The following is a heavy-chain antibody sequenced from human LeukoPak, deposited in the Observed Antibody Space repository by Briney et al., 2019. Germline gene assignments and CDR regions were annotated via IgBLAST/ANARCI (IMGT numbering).Heavy chain of an antibody. D-gene: IGHD6-19*01. V-gene: IGHV3-23*01. CDR2: ISGSGGST. CDR1: GFTFSSYA. Sequence: GGSLRLSCAASGFTFSSYAMSWVRQAPGKGLEWVSAISGSGGSTYYADSVKGRFTISRDNSKNTLYLQMNSLRAEDTAVYYCARGIGSGGSGDAFDIWGQGTMVTVSS. CDR3: ARGIGSGGSGDAFDI. J-gene: IGHJ3*02.